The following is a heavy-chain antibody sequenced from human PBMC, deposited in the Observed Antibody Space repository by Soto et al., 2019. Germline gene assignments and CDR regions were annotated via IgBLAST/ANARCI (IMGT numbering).Heavy chain of an antibody. V-gene: IGHV3-23*01. CDR1: GFRFSTYD. D-gene: IGHD4-4*01. CDR3: VRQAKLTTVTANVGYYYGLDV. J-gene: IGHJ6*02. Sequence: DVQLLESGGGLVQPGGSLRLSCAASGFRFSTYDMSWVRQAPGKGLEWVSVMSGSGSGTYYADSVKGRFTLSRDNSKNTLDLQMNSLRAEATAVYYCVRQAKLTTVTANVGYYYGLDVWGHGTTVTASS. CDR2: MSGSGSGT.